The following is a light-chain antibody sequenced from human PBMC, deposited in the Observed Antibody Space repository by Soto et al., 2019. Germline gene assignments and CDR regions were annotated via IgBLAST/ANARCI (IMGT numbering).Light chain of an antibody. CDR2: AAS. CDR1: QGISSY. Sequence: QMTQSPSSVSASVGDRVTITCRSSQGISSYLAWYQQKPGKAPKLLIYAASTLQSGVPSRFSGSGSGTDFTLTISCLQSEDFATYYCQQYYSYPTWTFGQGTKVDIK. V-gene: IGKV1-8*01. CDR3: QQYYSYPTWT. J-gene: IGKJ1*01.